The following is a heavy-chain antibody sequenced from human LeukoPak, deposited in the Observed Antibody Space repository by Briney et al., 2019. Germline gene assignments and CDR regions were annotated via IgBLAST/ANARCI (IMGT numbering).Heavy chain of an antibody. CDR1: GGSFSGYY. Sequence: SETLSLTCAVYGGSFSGYYRSWIRQPPGKGLEWIGEINHSGSTNYNPSLKSRVTISVDTSKNQFSLKLSSVTAADTAVYYCARGGNWKGFDYWGQGTLVTVSS. J-gene: IGHJ4*02. D-gene: IGHD1-1*01. CDR2: INHSGST. CDR3: ARGGNWKGFDY. V-gene: IGHV4-34*01.